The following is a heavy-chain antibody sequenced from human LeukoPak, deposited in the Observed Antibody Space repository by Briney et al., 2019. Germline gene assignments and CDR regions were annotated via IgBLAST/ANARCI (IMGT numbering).Heavy chain of an antibody. Sequence: GGSLRLSCAASGFTFSGSAMHWVRQASGKGLEWVGRIRSKANNYATGYAASVKGRFTISRDDSKNTAYLQLNSLKTEDTAVYYCASWELRVQGAFDFWGQGTMVTVSS. D-gene: IGHD1-7*01. J-gene: IGHJ3*01. CDR2: IRSKANNYAT. CDR1: GFTFSGSA. CDR3: ASWELRVQGAFDF. V-gene: IGHV3-73*01.